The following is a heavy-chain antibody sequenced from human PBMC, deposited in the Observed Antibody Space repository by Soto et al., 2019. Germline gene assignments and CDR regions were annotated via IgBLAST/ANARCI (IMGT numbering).Heavy chain of an antibody. V-gene: IGHV2-5*02. CDR3: PHLLVAVLTYSFDY. D-gene: IGHD2-21*01. J-gene: IGHJ4*02. Sequence: QITLKESGPTLVKPTQTLTLTCTFSGFSLSTSAVGVGWIRQPPGKALEWLAFIYWDDDKRYSPSLKSSLNITNNTSKNQVVLAMTTMVPVHTSTYYPPHLLVAVLTYSFDYWGQGTLVTVSS. CDR2: IYWDDDK. CDR1: GFSLSTSAVG.